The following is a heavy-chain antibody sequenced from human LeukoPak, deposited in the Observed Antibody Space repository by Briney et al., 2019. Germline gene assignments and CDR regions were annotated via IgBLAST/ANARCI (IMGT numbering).Heavy chain of an antibody. Sequence: PSETLSLTCTVSGGSISSSSYYWGWIRQPPGKGLEWIGYIYYSGSTNYNPSLKSRVTISVDTSKNQFSLKLSSVTAADTAVYYCARVPTSDYDFWSGYPKPDAFDIWGQGTMVTVSS. J-gene: IGHJ3*02. CDR1: GGSISSSSYY. CDR2: IYYSGST. D-gene: IGHD3-3*01. V-gene: IGHV4-61*05. CDR3: ARVPTSDYDFWSGYPKPDAFDI.